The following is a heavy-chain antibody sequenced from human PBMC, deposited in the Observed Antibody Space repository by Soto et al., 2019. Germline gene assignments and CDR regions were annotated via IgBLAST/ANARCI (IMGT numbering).Heavy chain of an antibody. Sequence: SETLSLTCAVYGGSFSGYYWGWIRQPPGKGLEWIGEINHSGSTNYNPSLKSRVTISVDTSKNQFSLKLSSVTAADTAVYYCARGGAGWELTGYYYYGMDVWGQGTTVTVS. CDR2: INHSGST. V-gene: IGHV4-34*01. J-gene: IGHJ6*02. CDR3: ARGGAGWELTGYYYYGMDV. D-gene: IGHD1-26*01. CDR1: GGSFSGYY.